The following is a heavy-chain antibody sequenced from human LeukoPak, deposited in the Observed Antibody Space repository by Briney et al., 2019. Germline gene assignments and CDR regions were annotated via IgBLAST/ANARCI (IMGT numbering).Heavy chain of an antibody. J-gene: IGHJ5*02. CDR2: VYPEDGET. D-gene: IGHD5-24*01. V-gene: IGHV1-69-2*01. CDR1: GYTFADYY. CDR3: ATDLEMATELMFDR. Sequence: ASVKVSCKVSGYTFADYYMHWVQQAPGKGLEWMGLVYPEDGETIYAQKFQGRVTITADTSTDTAYMELSSVRSEDTAVYYCATDLEMATELMFDRWGQGTLVTVSS.